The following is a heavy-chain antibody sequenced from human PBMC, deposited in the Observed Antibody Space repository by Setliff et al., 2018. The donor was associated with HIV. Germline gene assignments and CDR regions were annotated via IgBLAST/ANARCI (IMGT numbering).Heavy chain of an antibody. CDR3: ARTHSSSWYYYFDY. CDR1: GDTFSNYA. CDR2: FIAGNGNT. D-gene: IGHD6-13*01. V-gene: IGHV1-3*01. J-gene: IGHJ4*02. Sequence: ASVKVSCKAFGDTFSNYAISWVRQAPGQGLEWMGGFIAGNGNTKYSQKFQGRVTITRDTSASTAYMELSSLRSGDTAVYYCARTHSSSWYYYFDYWGQGTLVTVSS.